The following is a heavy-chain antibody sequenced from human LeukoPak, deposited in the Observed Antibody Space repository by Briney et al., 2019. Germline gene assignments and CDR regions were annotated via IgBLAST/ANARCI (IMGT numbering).Heavy chain of an antibody. Sequence: GGSLRLSCAASGFTFSSYEMNWVRQAPGKGLEWVSYISSSGSTIYSADSVKGRFTISRDNAKNSLYLQMNSLRAEDTAVYYCAKTARYYYASGSYYPFDYWGQGTLVTVSS. J-gene: IGHJ4*02. CDR3: AKTARYYYASGSYYPFDY. D-gene: IGHD3-10*01. CDR2: ISSSGSTI. CDR1: GFTFSSYE. V-gene: IGHV3-48*03.